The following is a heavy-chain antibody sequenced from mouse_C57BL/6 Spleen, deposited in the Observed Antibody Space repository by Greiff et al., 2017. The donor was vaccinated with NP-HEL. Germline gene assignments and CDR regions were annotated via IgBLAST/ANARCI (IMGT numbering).Heavy chain of an antibody. V-gene: IGHV7-1*01. Sequence: EVMLVESGGGLVQSGRSLRLSCATSGFTFSDFYMEWVRQAPGKGLEWIAASRNKANDYTTEYSASVKGRFIVSRDTSQSILYLQMNALRAEDTAIYYCARDGDNWYFDVWGTGTTVTVSS. CDR1: GFTFSDFY. J-gene: IGHJ1*03. CDR3: ARDGDNWYFDV. CDR2: SRNKANDYTT.